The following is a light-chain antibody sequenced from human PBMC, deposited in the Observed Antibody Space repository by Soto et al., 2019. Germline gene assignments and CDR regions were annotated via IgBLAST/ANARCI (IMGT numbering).Light chain of an antibody. J-gene: IGLJ1*01. CDR3: GTWDSSLSVHV. CDR2: DNN. V-gene: IGLV1-51*01. Sequence: QSALTQPPSVSAAPGQKVTISCSGSSSNIGNNYVSWYQQVPGTAPKLLIYDNNKRPSGNPDRFSGSKSGTSATLDISGLQTGDEADYYCGTWDSSLSVHVFGNGTKVTVL. CDR1: SSNIGNNY.